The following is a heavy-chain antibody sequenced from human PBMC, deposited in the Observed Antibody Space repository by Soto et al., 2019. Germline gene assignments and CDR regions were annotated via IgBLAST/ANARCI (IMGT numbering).Heavy chain of an antibody. CDR1: GYTFTSYG. V-gene: IGHV1-18*01. D-gene: IGHD6-13*01. CDR3: ARGDSSSWYTDNYSYGMDV. Sequence: ASVKVSCKASGYTFTSYGISWVRQAPGQGLEWMGWISAYNGNTNHAQKLQGRVTMTTDTSTSTAYMELRSLRSDDTAVYYCARGDSSSWYTDNYSYGMDVWGQGTTVTVSS. J-gene: IGHJ6*02. CDR2: ISAYNGNT.